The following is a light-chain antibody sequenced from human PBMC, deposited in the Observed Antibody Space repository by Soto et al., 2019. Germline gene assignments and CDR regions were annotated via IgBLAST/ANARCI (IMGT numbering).Light chain of an antibody. CDR2: AAS. CDR1: QGIRHD. V-gene: IGKV1-17*01. J-gene: IGKJ1*01. Sequence: DSQMTKKPSSLSASVGDRGTITSRASQGIRHDLGWYQQTPGKAPKRLIYAASSLQSGVPPRFSGSGSGTEYTLTISSLQPDDFASYYCQQYNSYLWTFGQGTNVDIK. CDR3: QQYNSYLWT.